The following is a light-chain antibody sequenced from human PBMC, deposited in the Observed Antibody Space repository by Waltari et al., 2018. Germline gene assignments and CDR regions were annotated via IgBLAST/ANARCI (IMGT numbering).Light chain of an antibody. Sequence: IQLTQSPSSLSASVGDRVTITCRASKGISNSLAWYHQKPGTAPKLLIYAASTLQSQVPSRFSGSGSGTDFTLIVSSLQPEDCATYYCQQLDSYPLTFGGGTKVEI. CDR2: AAS. CDR3: QQLDSYPLT. V-gene: IGKV1-9*01. CDR1: KGISNS. J-gene: IGKJ4*01.